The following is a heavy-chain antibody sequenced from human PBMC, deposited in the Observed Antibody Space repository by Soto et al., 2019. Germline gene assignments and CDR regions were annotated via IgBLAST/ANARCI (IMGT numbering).Heavy chain of an antibody. CDR2: IKSKTDGGTT. CDR3: AIDKTAQDVFDY. J-gene: IGHJ4*02. CDR1: GFTFSNAW. Sequence: EVQLVESGGGLVKPGGSLRLSCAGSGFTFSNAWMNWVRQAPGKGLEWVGRIKSKTDGGTTDYAAPVKGRFTISGDDSKNTLYLQMNGLETEDTGMYYCAIDKTAQDVFDYWGQGALVTVSS. V-gene: IGHV3-15*07.